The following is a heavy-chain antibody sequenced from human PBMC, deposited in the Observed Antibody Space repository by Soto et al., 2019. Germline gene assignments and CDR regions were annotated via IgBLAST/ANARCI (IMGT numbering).Heavy chain of an antibody. J-gene: IGHJ4*02. D-gene: IGHD1-1*01. CDR1: GYTFIGYY. Sequence: ASVKVSCKASGYTFIGYYIHWVRQAPGQGLEWLGMINPSSGATTSAQKFQARVTMTRGSSPRTVDLGLSSLRSDDTAVYYCARSTDRYYFDYWGQGTLVTVSS. V-gene: IGHV1-46*01. CDR3: ARSTDRYYFDY. CDR2: INPSSGAT.